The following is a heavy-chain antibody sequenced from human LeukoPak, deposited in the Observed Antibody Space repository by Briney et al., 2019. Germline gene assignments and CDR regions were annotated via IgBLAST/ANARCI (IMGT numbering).Heavy chain of an antibody. J-gene: IGHJ4*02. CDR3: ARGSGWYPNLSDY. D-gene: IGHD6-19*01. CDR1: GYTFTGYY. Sequence: ASVKVSCKASGYTFTGYYMHWVRQAPGQGLEWMGWINPNSGGTNYAQKFQGRVTMTRDTSISTAYMELSRLRSDDTAVYYCARGSGWYPNLSDYWGQGTLVTVSS. V-gene: IGHV1-2*02. CDR2: INPNSGGT.